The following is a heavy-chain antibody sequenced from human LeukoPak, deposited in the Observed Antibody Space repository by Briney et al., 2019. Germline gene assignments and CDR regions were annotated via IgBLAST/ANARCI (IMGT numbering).Heavy chain of an antibody. D-gene: IGHD3-22*01. V-gene: IGHV3-21*01. CDR3: ARGWYYYDSSGYYAFDS. Sequence: GSLRLSCAASGFSFSTFTMNWVRQAPGKGLEWVSSISSSSTYIHYADSVKGRFTISRDNAKNSLSLQMNSLRAEDTAVYYCARGWYYYDSSGYYAFDSWGQGTLVTVSS. CDR2: ISSSSTYI. CDR1: GFSFSTFT. J-gene: IGHJ4*02.